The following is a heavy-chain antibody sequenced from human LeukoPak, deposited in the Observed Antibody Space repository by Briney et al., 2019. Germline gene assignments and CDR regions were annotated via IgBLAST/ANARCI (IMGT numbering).Heavy chain of an antibody. CDR1: GGSFSGYY. J-gene: IGHJ3*02. D-gene: IGHD3-22*01. CDR3: ARRPHGSGYYRRGAMAFDI. V-gene: IGHV4-34*01. Sequence: QASETLSLTCAVYGGSFSGYYWSWIRQPPGKGLEWIGEINHSGSTNYNPSLKSRVTISVDTSKNQFSLKLSSVTAADTAVYYCARRPHGSGYYRRGAMAFDIWGQGTMVTVSS. CDR2: INHSGST.